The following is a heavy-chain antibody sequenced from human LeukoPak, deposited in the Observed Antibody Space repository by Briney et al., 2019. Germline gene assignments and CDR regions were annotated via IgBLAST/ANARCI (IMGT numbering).Heavy chain of an antibody. D-gene: IGHD3-10*01. CDR1: GGSFSGYY. CDR3: ATSIIDLDY. J-gene: IGHJ4*02. V-gene: IGHV4-34*01. CDR2: INHSGST. Sequence: PSETLSLTCAVYGGSFSGYYWRGLRQPPGKGLECIGEINHSGSTNYNPSLKSRVTISVDTSKNQFSLKLSSVTAADPAVYYCATSIIDLDYWGQGTLVTVSP.